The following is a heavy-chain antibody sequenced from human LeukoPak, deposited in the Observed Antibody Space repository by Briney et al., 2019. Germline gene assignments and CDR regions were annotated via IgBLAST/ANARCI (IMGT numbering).Heavy chain of an antibody. CDR2: INPSGGST. CDR3: ARDLKDFWSGYYGY. CDR1: GYTFTSYY. V-gene: IGHV1-46*03. Sequence: GASVKVSCKASGYTFTSYYMHWGRQAPGQGLEWRGIINPSGGSTSYAQKFQGRVTMTRDTSTSTVYMELSSLRSEDTAVDYCARDLKDFWSGYYGYWGQGTLVTVSS. D-gene: IGHD3-3*01. J-gene: IGHJ4*02.